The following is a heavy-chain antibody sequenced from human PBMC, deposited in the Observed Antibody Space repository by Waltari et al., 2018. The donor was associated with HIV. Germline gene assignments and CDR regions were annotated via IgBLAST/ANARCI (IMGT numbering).Heavy chain of an antibody. CDR2: IWFDGNHK. Sequence: QVQLVESGGGVVQPGRSLRLSCAASGLLFSSYGMHWVRQAPGKGLEWVAVIWFDGNHKYYSDSVKGRFTISRDNSKDTVDLQMNSLRTEDTGVYYCARGDIILMVYTIDYWGQGTLVSVSS. J-gene: IGHJ4*02. D-gene: IGHD2-8*01. V-gene: IGHV3-33*01. CDR3: ARGDIILMVYTIDY. CDR1: GLLFSSYG.